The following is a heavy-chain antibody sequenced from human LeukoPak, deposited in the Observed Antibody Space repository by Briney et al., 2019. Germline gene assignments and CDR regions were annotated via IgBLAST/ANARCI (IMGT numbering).Heavy chain of an antibody. D-gene: IGHD6-6*01. Sequence: SETLSLTCTVPGGSISSYYWSWIRQTPGKGLEWIGYIYYSGSTNYTPSLKSRVTIPVDTSKTRFSLKLSSVTAADTAVYYCSGGGSSPTRNWFDPWGKGTLVTVSS. CDR3: SGGGSSPTRNWFDP. J-gene: IGHJ5*02. CDR1: GGSISSYY. V-gene: IGHV4-59*01. CDR2: IYYSGST.